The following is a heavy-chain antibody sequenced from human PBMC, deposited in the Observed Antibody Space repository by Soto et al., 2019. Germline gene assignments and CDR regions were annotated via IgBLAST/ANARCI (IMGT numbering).Heavy chain of an antibody. CDR1: GGSISSYY. J-gene: IGHJ4*02. CDR2: IYYSGST. Sequence: SETLSLRCSGSGGSISSYYWSWIRQPPGKGLEWIGYIYYSGSTNYNPSLRSRVTISVDTSKTQFSLKLSSVTAADTALYYCARRYGSCFDYWGQGTLVTVSS. V-gene: IGHV4-59*08. D-gene: IGHD5-18*01. CDR3: ARRYGSCFDY.